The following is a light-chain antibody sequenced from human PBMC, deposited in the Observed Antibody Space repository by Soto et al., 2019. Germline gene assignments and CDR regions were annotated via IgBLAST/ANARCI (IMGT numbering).Light chain of an antibody. Sequence: DIQMTQSPTSLSASVGDRVTITCRASQDISNALDWYQQKPGKAPKRLIYASSNWQSGAPARFSGSGSGTEFTLTINSLQPEDFATYFCLQHNNLPFTFGPGTKVDV. CDR2: ASS. J-gene: IGKJ3*01. CDR1: QDISNA. V-gene: IGKV1-17*01. CDR3: LQHNNLPFT.